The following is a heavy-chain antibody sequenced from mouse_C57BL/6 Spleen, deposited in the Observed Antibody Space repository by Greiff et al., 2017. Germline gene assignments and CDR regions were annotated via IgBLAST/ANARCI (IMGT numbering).Heavy chain of an antibody. CDR1: GFTFSDYG. CDR3: ARPFRGWYFDV. Sequence: DVQLQESGGGLVKPGGSLKLSCAASGFTFSDYGMHWVRQAPEKGLEWVAYISSGSSTIYYADTVKGRFTISRDNAKNTLFLQMTSLRSEDTAMYYCARPFRGWYFDVWGTGTTVTVSS. CDR2: ISSGSSTI. J-gene: IGHJ1*03. V-gene: IGHV5-17*01. D-gene: IGHD3-2*02.